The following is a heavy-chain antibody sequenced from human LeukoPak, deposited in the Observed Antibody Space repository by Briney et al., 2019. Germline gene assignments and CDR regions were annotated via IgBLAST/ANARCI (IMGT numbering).Heavy chain of an antibody. CDR3: ARIGVYSGSDSSIDF. D-gene: IGHD5-12*01. CDR2: INPSGGST. Sequence: ASVKVSCKASGYTFTTYYMLWVRQAPGQGLEWMGIINPSGGSTSYAQKFQGRVTVTRDTSITTAYMELSRLRSDDTAVYFCARIGVYSGSDSSIDFWGQGTLVTVSS. J-gene: IGHJ4*02. V-gene: IGHV1-46*01. CDR1: GYTFTTYY.